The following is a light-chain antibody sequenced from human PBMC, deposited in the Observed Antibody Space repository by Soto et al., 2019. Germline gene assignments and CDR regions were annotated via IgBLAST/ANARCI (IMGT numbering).Light chain of an antibody. V-gene: IGKV1-9*01. CDR2: AAS. J-gene: IGKJ5*01. CDR3: QQYNTYST. CDR1: QGIGFY. Sequence: IQLTQSPSSMSASVGDRVTISCRASQGIGFYLAWYQQKPGNAPKLLIYAASTLQSGVPSRFSGSGSGTNFTLTISSLQPDDFATYYCQQYNTYSTFGQGTRLEIK.